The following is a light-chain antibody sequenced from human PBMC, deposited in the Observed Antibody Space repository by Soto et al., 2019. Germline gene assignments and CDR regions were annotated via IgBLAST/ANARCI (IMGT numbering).Light chain of an antibody. CDR1: QSISSW. Sequence: DIQMTQSPSTLSASVGDRVTITCRASQSISSWLAWYQQKPGKAPKLLIYKASSLERGVPSRFSGSGSGTEFTLTISSLQPDDFATYYCQQYNRNPHTFGQGTKLEIK. J-gene: IGKJ2*01. CDR3: QQYNRNPHT. CDR2: KAS. V-gene: IGKV1-5*03.